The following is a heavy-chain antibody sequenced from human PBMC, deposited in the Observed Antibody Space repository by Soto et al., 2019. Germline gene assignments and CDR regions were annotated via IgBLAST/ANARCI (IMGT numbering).Heavy chain of an antibody. Sequence: GGSLRLSCAASGFTFSSYEMNWVRQAPGKGLEWVSYISSSGSTIYYADSVKGRFTISRDNAKNSLYLQMNSLRAEDTAVYYCARARVKDYVWGSYRPIDYWGQGTLVTVSS. CDR3: ARARVKDYVWGSYRPIDY. D-gene: IGHD3-16*02. J-gene: IGHJ4*02. CDR2: ISSSGSTI. V-gene: IGHV3-48*03. CDR1: GFTFSSYE.